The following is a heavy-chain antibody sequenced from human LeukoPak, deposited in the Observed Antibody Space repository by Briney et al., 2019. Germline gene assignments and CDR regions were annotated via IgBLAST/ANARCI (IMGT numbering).Heavy chain of an antibody. CDR1: GGSISSYY. CDR2: IYTSGST. V-gene: IGHV4-4*07. Sequence: SETLSLTCTVSGGSISSYYWSWIRQPAGKGLEWIGRIYTSGSTNYNPSLKSRVTMSVDTSKNQFSLKLSSVTAADTAVYYCARGVGIVVVPGDYYYYYMDVWGKGTTVTISS. D-gene: IGHD2-2*03. J-gene: IGHJ6*03. CDR3: ARGVGIVVVPGDYYYYYMDV.